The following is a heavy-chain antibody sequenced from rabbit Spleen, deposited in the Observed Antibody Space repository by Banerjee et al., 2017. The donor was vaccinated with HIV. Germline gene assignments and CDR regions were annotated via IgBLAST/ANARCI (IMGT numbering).Heavy chain of an antibody. V-gene: IGHV1S7*01. J-gene: IGHJ3*01. Sequence: QLTETGGGLVQPGGSLTLSCKASGIDFTKYYITRVRQAPGKGLEWIGIIYAAKGSTDYASWVNGRFTISSDNAQSTVDLKMTSLTAADTATYFCARAIVPWLGLTRLDLWGPGTLVTVS. D-gene: IGHD4-1*01. CDR2: IYAAKGST. CDR3: ARAIVPWLGLTRLDL. CDR1: GIDFTKYY.